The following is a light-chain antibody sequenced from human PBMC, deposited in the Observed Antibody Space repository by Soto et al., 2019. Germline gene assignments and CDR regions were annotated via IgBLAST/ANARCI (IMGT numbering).Light chain of an antibody. Sequence: IQMTQSPSTLSASVGDRVTITCRASQSISSWLAWYQQKPGKAPKVLIYDASSLKSGVPSRFSGSGSGTEFPLTISSLQPDDFATYYCQQCNGSPMYTFGQGTKLEI. CDR1: QSISSW. CDR2: DAS. CDR3: QQCNGSPMYT. J-gene: IGKJ2*01. V-gene: IGKV1-5*01.